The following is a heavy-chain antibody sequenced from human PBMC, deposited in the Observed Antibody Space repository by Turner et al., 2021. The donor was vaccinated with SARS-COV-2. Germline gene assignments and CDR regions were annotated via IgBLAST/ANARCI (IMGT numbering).Heavy chain of an antibody. CDR1: GYTLIELS. CDR3: ATVFAVAGLSYGMDV. J-gene: IGHJ6*02. D-gene: IGHD6-19*01. V-gene: IGHV1-24*01. CDR2: FDPEDVET. Sequence: QVQLEQSGAEVKKPGASVTVSCKVSGYTLIELSMHWVRQAPGKGLEWMGGFDPEDVETIYAQKFQGRVTMTEDTSTDTAYMELSSMRSEDTAVYYCATVFAVAGLSYGMDVWGQGTTVTVSS.